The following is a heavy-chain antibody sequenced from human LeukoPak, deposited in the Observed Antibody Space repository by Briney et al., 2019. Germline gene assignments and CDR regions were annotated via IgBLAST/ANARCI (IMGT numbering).Heavy chain of an antibody. J-gene: IGHJ1*01. V-gene: IGHV1-46*01. Sequence: ASVKVSCKASGYTFTSYYMHWVRQAPGQGLEWMGIINPSGGSTSYAQKFQGRVTMTRNTSISTAYMELSSLRSEDTAVYYCARGPTLIPRKIVVVPAAHRRDFQHWGQGTLVTVSS. D-gene: IGHD2-2*01. CDR2: INPSGGST. CDR3: ARGPTLIPRKIVVVPAAHRRDFQH. CDR1: GYTFTSYY.